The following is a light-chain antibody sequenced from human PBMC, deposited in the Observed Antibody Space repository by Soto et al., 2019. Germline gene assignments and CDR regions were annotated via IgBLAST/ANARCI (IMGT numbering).Light chain of an antibody. V-gene: IGLV2-23*01. CDR2: EGS. J-gene: IGLJ3*02. CDR1: SSDVGSYDL. CDR3: CSYADSSTWV. Sequence: QSVLTQPASVSVSPGQSITTSCTGTSSDVGSYDLVSWYQHHPGKAPKLMIYEGSKRPSGVSNRFSGSKSGNTASLTISGLQAEDEADYYCCSYADSSTWVFGGGTKLTVL.